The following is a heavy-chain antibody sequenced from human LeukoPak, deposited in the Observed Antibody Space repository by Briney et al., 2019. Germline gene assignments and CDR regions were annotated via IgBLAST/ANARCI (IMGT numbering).Heavy chain of an antibody. CDR3: ARDYDILTGLDAFDI. D-gene: IGHD3-9*01. CDR2: IYTSGST. Sequence: SETLSLTCTVSGASMSSYYWTWIRQPAGKGLEWIGRIYTSGSTNYNPSLKSRVTISVDTSKNQFSLKLSSVTAADTAVYYCARDYDILTGLDAFDIWGQGTMVTVSS. CDR1: GASMSSYY. V-gene: IGHV4-4*07. J-gene: IGHJ3*02.